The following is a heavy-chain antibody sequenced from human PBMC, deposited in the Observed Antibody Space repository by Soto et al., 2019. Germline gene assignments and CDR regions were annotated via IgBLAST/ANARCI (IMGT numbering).Heavy chain of an antibody. Sequence: SETLSLTCAVSGYSISSGYYWGWIRQPPGKGLEWIGSIYHSGSTYYNPSLKSGVTISVDTSKNQLSLKLSSVTAADTAVYYCARAYGDYEGNMDYYGMDVWGQGTTVTVSS. D-gene: IGHD4-17*01. CDR2: IYHSGST. J-gene: IGHJ6*02. V-gene: IGHV4-38-2*01. CDR1: GYSISSGYY. CDR3: ARAYGDYEGNMDYYGMDV.